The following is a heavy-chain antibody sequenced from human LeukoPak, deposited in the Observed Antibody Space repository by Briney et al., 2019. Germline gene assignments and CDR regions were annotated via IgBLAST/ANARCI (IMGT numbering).Heavy chain of an antibody. D-gene: IGHD3-22*01. CDR3: ARGRYYDTWRDGYYFDY. CDR2: IKQDGSEK. CDR1: GFTFSSYW. J-gene: IGHJ4*02. V-gene: IGHV3-7*01. Sequence: GGSLRLSCAASGFTFSSYWMSWVRQAPGKGLEWVANIKQDGSEKYYVSSVKGRFTISRDNAKNSLYLQMNSLRAEDTAVYYCARGRYYDTWRDGYYFDYWGQGTLVTVSS.